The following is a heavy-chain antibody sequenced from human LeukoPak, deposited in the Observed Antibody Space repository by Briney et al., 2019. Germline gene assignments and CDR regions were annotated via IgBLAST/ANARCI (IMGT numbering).Heavy chain of an antibody. Sequence: SETLSLTCTVSGGSISSSSYYWGWIRHPPGKGLEWIGSIFYSGSTYYNPSLKSRVTISIDTSKNQFSLKLSSVTAADTAVYYCARRGYSYGYYYGMDVWGQGTTVTVSS. CDR1: GGSISSSSYY. V-gene: IGHV4-39*01. CDR2: IFYSGST. CDR3: ARRGYSYGYYYGMDV. D-gene: IGHD5-18*01. J-gene: IGHJ6*02.